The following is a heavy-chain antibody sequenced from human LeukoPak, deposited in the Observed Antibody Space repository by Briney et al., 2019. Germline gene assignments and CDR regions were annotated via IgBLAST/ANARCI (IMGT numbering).Heavy chain of an antibody. Sequence: PGGSLRLSCAASGFTFSSYAMSWVRQAPGKGLEWVSAISGSGGSTYYADSVKGRFTISRDNSKNTVHLQMNSLRVEDTAMYYCAKEGGYASSWIWGQGILVTVSS. V-gene: IGHV3-23*01. D-gene: IGHD6-13*01. J-gene: IGHJ4*02. CDR1: GFTFSSYA. CDR3: AKEGGYASSWI. CDR2: ISGSGGST.